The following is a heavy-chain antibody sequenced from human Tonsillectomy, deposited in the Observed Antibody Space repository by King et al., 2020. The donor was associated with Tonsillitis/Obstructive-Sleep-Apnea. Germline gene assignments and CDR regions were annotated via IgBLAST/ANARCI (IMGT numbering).Heavy chain of an antibody. CDR1: GYTFTSYY. CDR2: INPSGGST. CDR3: ARGRDGDYGAYYFDY. D-gene: IGHD4-17*01. J-gene: IGHJ4*02. Sequence: QLVQSGAEVKKPGASVKVSCKASGYTFTSYYMHWVRQAPGQGLEWMGIINPSGGSTSYAQKFQGRVTMTRDTSTSTVYMELSSLRSEDTALYYCARGRDGDYGAYYFDYWGQGTLVTVSS. V-gene: IGHV1-46*01.